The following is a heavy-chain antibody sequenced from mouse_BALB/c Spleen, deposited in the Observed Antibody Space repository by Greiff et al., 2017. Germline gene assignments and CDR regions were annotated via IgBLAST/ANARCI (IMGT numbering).Heavy chain of an antibody. V-gene: IGHV5-17*02. J-gene: IGHJ3*01. CDR2: ISSGSSTI. Sequence: EVKLVESGGGLVQPGGSRKLSCAASGFTFSSFGMHWVRQAPEKGLEWVAYISSGSSTIYYADTVKGRFTISRDNPKNTLFLQMTSLRSEDTAMYYCARYGNPAWLAYWGQGTLVTVSA. CDR1: GFTFSSFG. CDR3: ARYGNPAWLAY. D-gene: IGHD2-1*01.